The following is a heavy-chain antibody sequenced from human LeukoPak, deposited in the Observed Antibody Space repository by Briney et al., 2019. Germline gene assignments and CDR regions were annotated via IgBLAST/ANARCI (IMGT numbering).Heavy chain of an antibody. CDR1: GFTCDDYA. V-gene: IGHV3-9*01. J-gene: IGHJ4*02. CDR3: ARSRSPGYFDY. CDR2: ISWNGGSI. D-gene: IGHD3-10*01. Sequence: PGGSLRLSCAASGFTCDDYAMHWVRQVPGKGLEGVSGISWNGGSIGYADSVKGRFTISRDNAKNSLYLQMNSLRAEDTALYYCARSRSPGYFDYWGQGTLVTVSS.